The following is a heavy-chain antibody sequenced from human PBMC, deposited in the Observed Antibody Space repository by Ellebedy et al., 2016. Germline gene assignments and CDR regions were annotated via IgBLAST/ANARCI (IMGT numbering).Heavy chain of an antibody. Sequence: GESLKISXAASGFTFSSYSMNWVRQAPGKGLEWVSSISSSSSYIYYADSVKGRFTISRDNAKNSLYLQMNSLRAEDTAVYYCARSPRGRSSSSGAWFDPWGQGTLVTVSS. CDR1: GFTFSSYS. V-gene: IGHV3-21*01. J-gene: IGHJ5*02. CDR3: ARSPRGRSSSSGAWFDP. CDR2: ISSSSSYI. D-gene: IGHD6-6*01.